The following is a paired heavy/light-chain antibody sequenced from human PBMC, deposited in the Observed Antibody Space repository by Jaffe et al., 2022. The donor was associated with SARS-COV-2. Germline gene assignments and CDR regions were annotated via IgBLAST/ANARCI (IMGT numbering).Heavy chain of an antibody. D-gene: IGHD4-17*01. CDR2: ISSSGGTI. J-gene: IGHJ3*02. CDR1: GFTFSSYG. CDR3: ASPGPATVTTFNAFDI. V-gene: IGHV3-48*03. Sequence: EVQLVESGGGLVQPGGSLRLSCAVSGFTFSSYGINWVRQAPGKGLEWVSYISSSGGTIYYADSVKGRFTISRDNPRKSLYLQMNSLRDDDTAVYYCASPGPATVTTFNAFDIWGQGTMVTVSS.
Light chain of an antibody. J-gene: IGLJ2*01. CDR3: QVWDTDSDHVV. CDR1: NIGSKS. V-gene: IGLV3-21*02. CDR2: DDS. Sequence: YVLTQPPSVSVAPGQTARITCGGDNIGSKSVHWYQQKPGQAPVLVVYDDSDRPSGIPERISGSSSGNTATLTISRVEAGDEADYYCQVWDTDSDHVVFGGGTKLTVL.